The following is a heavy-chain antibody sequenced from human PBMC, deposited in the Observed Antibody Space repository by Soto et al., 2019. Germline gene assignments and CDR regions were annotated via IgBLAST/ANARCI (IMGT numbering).Heavy chain of an antibody. D-gene: IGHD4-17*01. J-gene: IGHJ6*03. Sequence: ASVKVSCKASGGTFSSYYMHWVRQAPGQGLEWMGIINPSGGSTSYAQKFQGRVTMTRDTSTSTVYMELSSLRSEDTAVYYCASGPTTVTTPLYDYLYYYYMDVWGKGTTVTVSS. CDR3: ASGPTTVTTPLYDYLYYYYMDV. CDR1: GGTFSSYY. CDR2: INPSGGST. V-gene: IGHV1-46*03.